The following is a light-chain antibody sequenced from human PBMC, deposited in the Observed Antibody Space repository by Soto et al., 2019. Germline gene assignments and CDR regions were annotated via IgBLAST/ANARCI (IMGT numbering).Light chain of an antibody. CDR1: SSDVGGYNY. CDR3: SSYTTSSTRNVV. V-gene: IGLV2-14*01. Sequence: QSVLTQPASVSGYPGQSITISCTGTSSDVGGYNYVSWYQQHPGKAPKLTIYDVTNRPSGVSNRFSGSKSGDTASLTHSGLQAEDEADYYCSSYTTSSTRNVVFGGGTKLTVL. J-gene: IGLJ2*01. CDR2: DVT.